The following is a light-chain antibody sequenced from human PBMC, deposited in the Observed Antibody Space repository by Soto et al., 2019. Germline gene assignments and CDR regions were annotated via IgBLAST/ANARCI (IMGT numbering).Light chain of an antibody. CDR1: RSISGY. V-gene: IGKV1-39*01. Sequence: DIQMTQSPSSLSGSAGDRVTITCRASRSISGYLNWYQQKPGKAPKVLMYGTSILQTGVSSRFSGSGSGTDFTLTINSLQPEDFATYYCQQSYSTPWTFGQGTKVEIK. CDR2: GTS. J-gene: IGKJ1*01. CDR3: QQSYSTPWT.